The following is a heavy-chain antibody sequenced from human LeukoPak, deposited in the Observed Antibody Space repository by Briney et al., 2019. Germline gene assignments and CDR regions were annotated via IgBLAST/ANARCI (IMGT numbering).Heavy chain of an antibody. Sequence: SETLSLTCAVYGGSFSGYYWSWIRQPPGKGLEWIGEINHSGSTNYNPSLKSRVTILVDTSKNQFSLKLSSVTAADTAVYYCARGGRITMVRGFNYWGQGTLVTVSS. D-gene: IGHD3-10*01. CDR3: ARGGRITMVRGFNY. CDR2: INHSGST. CDR1: GGSFSGYY. J-gene: IGHJ4*02. V-gene: IGHV4-34*01.